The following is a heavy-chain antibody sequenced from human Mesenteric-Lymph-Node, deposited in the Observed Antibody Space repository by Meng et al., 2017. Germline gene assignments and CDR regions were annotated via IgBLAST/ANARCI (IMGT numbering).Heavy chain of an antibody. CDR2: IHSRGST. D-gene: IGHD3-10*01. CDR1: GGSISSGGYY. CDR3: ARASYGSGSPLGESWFDP. V-gene: IGHV4-31*03. J-gene: IGHJ5*02. Sequence: QLQLQGPGPGSVKPSQTRSLTGTVSGGSISSGGYYWSWIRQHPGKGLEWIGYIHSRGSTYYNPSLRSRLTISVDTSKNQFSLKLSSVTAADTAVYYCARASYGSGSPLGESWFDPWGQGTLVTVSS.